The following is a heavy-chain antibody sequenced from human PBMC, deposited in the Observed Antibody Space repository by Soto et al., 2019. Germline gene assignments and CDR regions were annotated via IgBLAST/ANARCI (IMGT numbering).Heavy chain of an antibody. CDR2: ISGSGGDT. D-gene: IGHD2-2*01. V-gene: IGHV3-23*01. Sequence: GGSLRLSCAASGFTFSSYAMSWVRQAPGKGLEWVSSISGSGGDTYYADSVKGRFTISRDNSKNTLFLQMNSLGAEDSAVYYCAKDYGGYCRSASCSYGMDVWGQGTTVTVSS. CDR3: AKDYGGYCRSASCSYGMDV. CDR1: GFTFSSYA. J-gene: IGHJ6*02.